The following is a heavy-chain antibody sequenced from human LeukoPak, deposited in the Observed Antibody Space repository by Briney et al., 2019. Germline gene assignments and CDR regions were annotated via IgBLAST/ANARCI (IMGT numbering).Heavy chain of an antibody. V-gene: IGHV3-48*01. CDR3: ASGDGYYGSGNYYKGYFDF. CDR2: ISSGSNTI. Sequence: GGSLRLSCAASGFTFSSYSMNWVRQAPGKGLEWVSYISSGSNTIYYAGSVKGRFTISRDNAKNSLYLQMNSLSAEDTAVYYCASGDGYYGSGNYYKGYFDFWGQGTLVTVSS. J-gene: IGHJ4*02. CDR1: GFTFSSYS. D-gene: IGHD3-10*01.